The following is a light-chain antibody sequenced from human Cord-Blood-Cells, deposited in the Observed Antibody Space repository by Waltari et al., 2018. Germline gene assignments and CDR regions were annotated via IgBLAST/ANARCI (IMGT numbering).Light chain of an antibody. J-gene: IGKJ1*01. V-gene: IGKV3-11*01. Sequence: EIVLTQSPATLSLSPGERATLSCRASQRVSSYLAWYQQKPGQAPRHLIYDASNRATGIPARFSGSGSGTDFTLTISSLEPEDFAVYYCQQRSNWPPWTFGQGTKVEIK. CDR1: QRVSSY. CDR3: QQRSNWPPWT. CDR2: DAS.